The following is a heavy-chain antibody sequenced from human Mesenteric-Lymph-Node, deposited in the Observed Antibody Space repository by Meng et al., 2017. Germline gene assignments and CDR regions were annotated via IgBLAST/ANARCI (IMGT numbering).Heavy chain of an antibody. CDR1: GFTFSSYG. CDR2: ISYDGSNK. V-gene: IGHV3-30*06. J-gene: IGHJ3*02. CDR3: ARRSSAIASGYGVRDAFDI. D-gene: IGHD5-12*01. Sequence: GESLKISCAASGFTFSSYGMHWVRQAPGKGPEWVAVISYDGSNKYYADSVKGRFTISRDNSKNTLYLQMNSLRAEDTAVYYCARRSSAIASGYGVRDAFDIWGQGTMVTVSS.